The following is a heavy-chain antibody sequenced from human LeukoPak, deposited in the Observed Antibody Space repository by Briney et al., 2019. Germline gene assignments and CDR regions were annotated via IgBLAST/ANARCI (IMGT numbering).Heavy chain of an antibody. CDR3: ARVPLNSSGWGQARPYYFDC. V-gene: IGHV4-59*12. J-gene: IGHJ4*02. CDR1: GGSFSRYY. Sequence: PSETLSLTCTVSGGSFSRYYWSWIRQPPGKGLEWIGYIYYSGSTNYNPSLKSRVTISVDTSKKQFSLKMSSVTAADTAVYYCARVPLNSSGWGQARPYYFDCWGQGTLVTVSS. CDR2: IYYSGST. D-gene: IGHD6-19*01.